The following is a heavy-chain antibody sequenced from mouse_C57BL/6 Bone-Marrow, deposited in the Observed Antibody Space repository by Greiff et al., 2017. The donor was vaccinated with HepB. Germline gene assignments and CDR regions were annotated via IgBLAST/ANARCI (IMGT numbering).Heavy chain of an antibody. Sequence: QVQLQQPGAELVRPGSSVKLSCKASGYTFTSYWMHWVKQRPIQGLEGIGNIDPSDSETHYNQKFKDKATLTVDKSSSTAYMQLSSLTSEDSAVYYCARGMAGSPYAMDYWGQGTSVTVSS. CDR2: IDPSDSET. CDR3: ARGMAGSPYAMDY. V-gene: IGHV1-52*01. J-gene: IGHJ4*01. D-gene: IGHD1-1*01. CDR1: GYTFTSYW.